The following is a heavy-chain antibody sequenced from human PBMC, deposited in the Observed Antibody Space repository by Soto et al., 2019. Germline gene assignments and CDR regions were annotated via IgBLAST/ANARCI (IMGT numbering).Heavy chain of an antibody. CDR2: IYYHGST. Sequence: SETRSLTCTVPGGSIHSYYWSWIRLPPGKGLEWIGHIYYHGSTNYNPSLESRVTISLDMADSQFSLRLTFVTAADTAVYYCARTFWNFDLWGRGTLVTVSS. CDR1: GGSIHSYY. J-gene: IGHJ2*01. D-gene: IGHD3-16*01. CDR3: ARTFWNFDL. V-gene: IGHV4-59*08.